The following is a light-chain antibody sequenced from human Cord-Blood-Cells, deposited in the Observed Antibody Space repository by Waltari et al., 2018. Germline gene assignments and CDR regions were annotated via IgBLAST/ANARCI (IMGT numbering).Light chain of an antibody. CDR2: DVS. Sequence: QSALTQPASVSRSPGQPITISSTGTIRDVGGYNYFSWYQQHPGKAPKLLIYDVSKRPSGVSNRFSGSKSGNTASLTISGLQAEDEADYYCSSYTSSSTYVFGTGTKVTVL. V-gene: IGLV2-14*01. CDR3: SSYTSSSTYV. J-gene: IGLJ1*01. CDR1: IRDVGGYNY.